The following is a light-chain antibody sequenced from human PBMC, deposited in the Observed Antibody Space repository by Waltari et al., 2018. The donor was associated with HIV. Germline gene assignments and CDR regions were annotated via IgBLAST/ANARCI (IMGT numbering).Light chain of an antibody. CDR1: SSDIGAYNY. CDR3: CSYAGSRSWV. Sequence: QSALTQPASVSGSPGQSITISCTGTSSDIGAYNYVSWYQQYPGPAPRLLIHYVNKWPSVVSNRFSGSKSGNTASLTISGLQSEDEADYWCCSYAGSRSWVFGGGTKVTVL. CDR2: YVN. J-gene: IGLJ3*02. V-gene: IGLV2-23*02.